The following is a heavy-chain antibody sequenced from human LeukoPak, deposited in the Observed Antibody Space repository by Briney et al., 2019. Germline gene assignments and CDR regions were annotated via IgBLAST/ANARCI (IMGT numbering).Heavy chain of an antibody. V-gene: IGHV1-46*01. Sequence: ASVKVSCKASGYTFTSYYMHWVRQAPGQGLEWMGMINPSGGSTSYAQKFQGRVTMTRDTSTSTVYMELSSLRSEDTAVYYCRIVVVPAARGAFDIWGQGTMVTVSS. J-gene: IGHJ3*02. CDR3: RIVVVPAARGAFDI. CDR1: GYTFTSYY. D-gene: IGHD2-2*01. CDR2: INPSGGST.